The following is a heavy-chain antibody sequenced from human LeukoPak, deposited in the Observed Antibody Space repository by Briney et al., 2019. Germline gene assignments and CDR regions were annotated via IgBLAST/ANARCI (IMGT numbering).Heavy chain of an antibody. CDR2: IRSKAYGGTT. D-gene: IGHD4-17*01. Sequence: PGRSLRLSCTASGFTFGDYAMSWVRQAPGKGLEGVGFIRSKAYGGTTEYAASVKGRFTISRDDSKSIAYLQMNSLKTEDTAVYYCTRDRDGDLYFDYWGQGTLVTVSS. CDR1: GFTFGDYA. V-gene: IGHV3-49*04. J-gene: IGHJ4*02. CDR3: TRDRDGDLYFDY.